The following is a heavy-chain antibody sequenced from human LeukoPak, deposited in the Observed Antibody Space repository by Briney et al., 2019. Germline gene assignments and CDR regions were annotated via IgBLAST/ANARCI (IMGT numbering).Heavy chain of an antibody. CDR1: GYTFTGYY. CDR2: INPNSGGT. Sequence: GASVKVSCKASGYTFTGYYMHWVRQAPGQGLEWMGWINPNSGGTNYAQKFQGRVTMTRDTSISTAYMELSRLRSDDTAVYYCAARDLVVPAAMPLDYWGQGTLVTVSS. J-gene: IGHJ4*02. D-gene: IGHD2-2*01. V-gene: IGHV1-2*02. CDR3: AARDLVVPAAMPLDY.